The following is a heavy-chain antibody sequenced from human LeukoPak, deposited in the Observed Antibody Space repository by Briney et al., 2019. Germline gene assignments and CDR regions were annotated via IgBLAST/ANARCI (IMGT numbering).Heavy chain of an antibody. J-gene: IGHJ4*02. CDR2: ISSSGSTI. V-gene: IGHV3-48*03. Sequence: GGSLRLSCAASGFTFSSYEMNWVRQAPGKGLEWVSYISSSGSTIYYADSVKGRFTISRGNAKNSLYLQMNSLRAEDTAAYYCARGGSRIVVVTPDYWGQGTLVTVSS. CDR3: ARGGSRIVVVTPDY. D-gene: IGHD3-22*01. CDR1: GFTFSSYE.